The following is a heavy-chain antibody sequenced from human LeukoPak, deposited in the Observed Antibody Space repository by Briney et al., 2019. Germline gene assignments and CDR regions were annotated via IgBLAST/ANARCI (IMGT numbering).Heavy chain of an antibody. V-gene: IGHV3-48*03. CDR2: ISSSGSTI. J-gene: IGHJ5*02. CDR3: ARDYCSSTSCYGINWFDP. CDR1: GFTFSSYE. D-gene: IGHD2-2*01. Sequence: GGSLRLSCAASGFTFSSYEMNWVRQAPGKGLERVSYISSSGSTIYYADSVKGRFTISRDNAKNSLYLQMNSLRAEDTAVYYCARDYCSSTSCYGINWFDPWGQGTLVTVSS.